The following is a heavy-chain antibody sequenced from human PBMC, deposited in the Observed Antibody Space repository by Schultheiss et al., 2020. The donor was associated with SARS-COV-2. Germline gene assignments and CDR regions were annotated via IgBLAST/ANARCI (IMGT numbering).Heavy chain of an antibody. D-gene: IGHD6-19*01. J-gene: IGHJ4*02. CDR3: ATKGRLAVAGSDN. CDR2: IKADGSEI. CDR1: GFTLSSYW. V-gene: IGHV3-7*02. Sequence: GSLRLSCAASGFTLSSYWMNWIRQAPGKGLEWVANIKADGSEIHYVDSVKGRFTISRDNAKNSAYLQMNSLRAEDTAVYYCATKGRLAVAGSDNWGQGTLVTVSS.